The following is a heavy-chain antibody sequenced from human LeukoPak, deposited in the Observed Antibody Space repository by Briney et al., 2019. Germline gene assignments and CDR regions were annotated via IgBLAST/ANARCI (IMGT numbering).Heavy chain of an antibody. CDR2: IKQDGSER. D-gene: IGHD2-15*01. CDR1: GFTFSSYW. Sequence: PGGSLRLSCAASGFTFSSYWMSWVRQAAGKGLEWVANIKQDGSERYYVDSVKGRFTISRDNAKNSLYLQMNSLRAEDTAVYYCARGPLVVVAATPLADYWGQGTLVTLSS. CDR3: ARGPLVVVAATPLADY. J-gene: IGHJ4*02. V-gene: IGHV3-7*01.